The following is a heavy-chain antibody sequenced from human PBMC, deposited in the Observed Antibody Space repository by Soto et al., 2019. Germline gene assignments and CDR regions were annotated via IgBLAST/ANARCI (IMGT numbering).Heavy chain of an antibody. CDR3: ARSSPYPGIGWFDP. J-gene: IGHJ5*02. CDR2: ISAYNGNT. D-gene: IGHD6-13*01. Sequence: QVQLVQSGAEVKKPGSSVKVSCKASGGTFSSYAISWVRQAPGQGLEWMGGISAYNGNTNYAQKLQGRVTMTTDTSTSTAYMELRSLRSDDTAVYYCARSSPYPGIGWFDPWGQGTLVTVSS. CDR1: GGTFSSYA. V-gene: IGHV1-18*01.